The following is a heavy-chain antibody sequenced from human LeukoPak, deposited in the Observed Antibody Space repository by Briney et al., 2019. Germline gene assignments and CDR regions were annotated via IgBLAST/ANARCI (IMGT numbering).Heavy chain of an antibody. J-gene: IGHJ4*02. CDR3: AREGLRLGELSSSWY. D-gene: IGHD3-16*02. Sequence: PGGSLRLSCAASGFTFSSYSMSWVRQAPGKGLEWVSYISSSSSTIYYADSVKGRFTISRDNAKNSLYLQMNSLRAEDTAVYYCAREGLRLGELSSSWYWGQGTLVTVSS. V-gene: IGHV3-48*01. CDR1: GFTFSSYS. CDR2: ISSSSSTI.